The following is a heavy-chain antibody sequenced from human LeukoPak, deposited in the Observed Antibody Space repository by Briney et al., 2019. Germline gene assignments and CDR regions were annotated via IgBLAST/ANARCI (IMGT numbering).Heavy chain of an antibody. V-gene: IGHV3-33*01. CDR3: ARDSVGVPTDFDY. Sequence: GGSLRLSCEASGFIFSDYGRNGVGQAQGKGREGVAVIWNNGNNRYADSVRGRFTISRDDSKNTLYLQMDSLRAEDTAVYYCARDSVGVPTDFDYWGQGTLVTVSS. J-gene: IGHJ4*02. D-gene: IGHD1-26*01. CDR2: IWNNGNNR. CDR1: GFIFSDYG.